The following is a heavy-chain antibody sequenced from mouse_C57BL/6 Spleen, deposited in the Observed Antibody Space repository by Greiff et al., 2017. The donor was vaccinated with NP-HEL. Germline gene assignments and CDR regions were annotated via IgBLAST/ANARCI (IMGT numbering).Heavy chain of an antibody. V-gene: IGHV1-77*01. Sequence: QVHVKQSGAELVKPGASVKISCKASGYTFTDYYINWVKQRPGQGLEWLGKIGPGSGSTYYNEKFKGKATLTADKSSSTAYMQLRSLTSVDSAVYYCARSGGFDYWGQGTTLTVSS. J-gene: IGHJ2*01. CDR3: ARSGGFDY. CDR1: GYTFTDYY. CDR2: IGPGSGST.